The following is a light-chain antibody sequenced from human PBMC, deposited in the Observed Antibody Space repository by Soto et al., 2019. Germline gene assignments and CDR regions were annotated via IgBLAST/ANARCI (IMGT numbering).Light chain of an antibody. CDR3: RSYTTSSTLVV. J-gene: IGLJ2*01. V-gene: IGLV2-14*01. Sequence: QSALTQPASVSGSPGQSITISCTGTSSDVGGSHFVSWYQQHPGKAPKLIIYDVTDRPSGVSDRFSGSISDNTASLTISGLQAEDEADYYCRSYTTSSTLVVFGGGTQLTVL. CDR2: DVT. CDR1: SSDVGGSHF.